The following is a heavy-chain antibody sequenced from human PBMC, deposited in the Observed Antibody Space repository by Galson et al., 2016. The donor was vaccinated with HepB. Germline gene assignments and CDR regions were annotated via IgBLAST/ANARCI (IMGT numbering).Heavy chain of an antibody. J-gene: IGHJ6*02. Sequence: LRLSCAVSGFTFDDYGMTWVRQAPGKGLEWVSGINWSGDSTAYADSVKGRFTMHRDDARNSLYLQMSSLRVEDTALYQCARGLVGSGMDVWGQGTTVIVSS. D-gene: IGHD3-10*01. CDR2: INWSGDST. CDR3: ARGLVGSGMDV. V-gene: IGHV3-20*01. CDR1: GFTFDDYG.